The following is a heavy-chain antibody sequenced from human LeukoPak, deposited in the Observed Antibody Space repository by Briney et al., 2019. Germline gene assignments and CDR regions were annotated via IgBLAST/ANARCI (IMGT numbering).Heavy chain of an antibody. V-gene: IGHV4-34*01. J-gene: IGHJ4*02. CDR2: INHSGST. Sequence: SETLSLTCAVYGGSFSGYYWSWTRQPPGKGLEWIGEINHSGSTNYNPSLKSRVTISVDTSKNQFSLKLSSVTAADTAVYCCARGGENYDYVWGSYRYSPYFDYWGQGTLVTVSS. D-gene: IGHD3-16*02. CDR3: ARGGENYDYVWGSYRYSPYFDY. CDR1: GGSFSGYY.